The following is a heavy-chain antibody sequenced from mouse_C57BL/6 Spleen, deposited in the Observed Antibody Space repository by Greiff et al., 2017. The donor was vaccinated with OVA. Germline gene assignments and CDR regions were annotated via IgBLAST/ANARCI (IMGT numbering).Heavy chain of an antibody. CDR2: ISYDGSN. CDR1: GYSITSGYY. J-gene: IGHJ2*01. V-gene: IGHV3-6*01. Sequence: EVQRVESGPGLVKPSQSLSLTCSVTGYSITSGYYWNWIRQFPGNKLEWMGYISYDGSNNYNPSLKNRISITRDTSKNQFFLKLNSVTTEDTATYYCARKAHYFDDWGQGTTLTVSS. D-gene: IGHD3-2*02. CDR3: ARKAHYFDD.